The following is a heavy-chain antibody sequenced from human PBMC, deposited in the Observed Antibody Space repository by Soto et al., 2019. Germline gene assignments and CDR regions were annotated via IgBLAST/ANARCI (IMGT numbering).Heavy chain of an antibody. CDR3: SRDLGS. V-gene: IGHV3-72*01. J-gene: IGHJ5*02. CDR2: TRNKANSYTT. CDR1: GFPFSHHH. Sequence: EVHGGDSGGGLVESRVSLSLSCAACGFPFSHHHMHWLRQAPGKGLEWVGRTRNKANSYTTEYAASVKGRFTISRDDSKNSLYLQMNSLKTEDTAVYYCSRDLGSWGQGTLVTVSS.